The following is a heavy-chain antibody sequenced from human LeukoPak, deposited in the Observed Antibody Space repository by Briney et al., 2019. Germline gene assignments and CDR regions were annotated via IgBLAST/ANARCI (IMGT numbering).Heavy chain of an antibody. D-gene: IGHD2-21*01. CDR3: ARAIRGPKRGGLDY. J-gene: IGHJ4*02. V-gene: IGHV3-30*03. CDR2: ISYDGSNK. CDR1: GFTFSSYG. Sequence: PGGSLRLSCAASGFTFSSYGMHWVRQAPGKGLEWVAVISYDGSNKYYADSVKGRFTISRDNSKNTLYLQMNSLRAEDTAVYYCARAIRGPKRGGLDYWGQGTLVTVSS.